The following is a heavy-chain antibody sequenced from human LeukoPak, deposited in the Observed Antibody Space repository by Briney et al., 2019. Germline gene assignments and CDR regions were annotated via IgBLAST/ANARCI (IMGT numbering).Heavy chain of an antibody. CDR1: GGSISGSY. V-gene: IGHV4-59*01. D-gene: IGHD4-17*01. Sequence: SETLSLTCTVSGGSISGSYWSWIRQPPGKGLEWIAYMYNSGSTNYNPSLKSRVTISIDTSKNQFSLKLSSLTAADTAIYYCARGIESYGDYGYWGQGILATVSS. CDR2: MYNSGST. CDR3: ARGIESYGDYGY. J-gene: IGHJ4*02.